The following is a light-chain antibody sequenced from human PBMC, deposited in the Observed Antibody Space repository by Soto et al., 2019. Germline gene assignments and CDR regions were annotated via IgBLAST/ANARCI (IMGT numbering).Light chain of an antibody. CDR2: GAS. J-gene: IGKJ1*01. CDR1: RGVSANY. CDR3: QQYGSSPRT. V-gene: IGKV3-20*01. Sequence: EHLLTHSPGTLSLSPGEGATLSCRASRGVSANYLAWYQQKPGQAPTLLIYGASIRAAGIPDRFSGSGSGTDFTLTIRRLEPEDFAVYYCQQYGSSPRTFCQGTKVDIK.